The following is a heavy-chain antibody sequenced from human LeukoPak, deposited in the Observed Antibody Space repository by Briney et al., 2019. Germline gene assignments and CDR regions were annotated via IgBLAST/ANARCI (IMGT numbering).Heavy chain of an antibody. D-gene: IGHD3-10*01. V-gene: IGHV1-18*01. Sequence: GASVKVSYKASGYTFTSYGISWVRQAPGQGLEWMGWISAYNGNTNYAQKLQGRVTMTTDTSTSTAYMELRSLRSDDTAVYYCVRDHVSPVSNRSPLDNYYGSGSYYNELDYWGQGTLVTVSS. CDR2: ISAYNGNT. CDR1: GYTFTSYG. CDR3: VRDHVSPVSNRSPLDNYYGSGSYYNELDY. J-gene: IGHJ4*02.